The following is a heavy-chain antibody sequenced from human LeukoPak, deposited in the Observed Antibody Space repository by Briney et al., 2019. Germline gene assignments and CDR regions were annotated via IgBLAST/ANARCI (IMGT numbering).Heavy chain of an antibody. J-gene: IGHJ4*02. CDR3: ARGRTRLLE. D-gene: IGHD3-3*01. CDR1: GFTFSSYW. V-gene: IGHV4-34*01. Sequence: PGGSLRLSCAASGFTFSSYWMSWIRQPPGKGLEWIGEINHSGSTNYNPSLKSRVTISVDTSKNQFSLKLSSVTAADTAVYYCARGRTRLLEWGQGTLVTLST. CDR2: INHSGST.